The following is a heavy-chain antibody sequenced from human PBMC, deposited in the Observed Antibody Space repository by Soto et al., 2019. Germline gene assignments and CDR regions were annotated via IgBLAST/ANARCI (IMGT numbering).Heavy chain of an antibody. CDR3: AKNLGPEPVTIFDN. Sequence: GGSLRLSCAASRFTFSTSAMSWVRQAPGKGLECVSIISASGDSTYYAGSVKGRFTISRDNSKNTLYLQMNSLRAEDTAVYYCAKNLGPEPVTIFDNWGQGTLVTVSS. CDR1: RFTFSTSA. CDR2: ISASGDST. J-gene: IGHJ4*02. V-gene: IGHV3-23*01. D-gene: IGHD3-3*01.